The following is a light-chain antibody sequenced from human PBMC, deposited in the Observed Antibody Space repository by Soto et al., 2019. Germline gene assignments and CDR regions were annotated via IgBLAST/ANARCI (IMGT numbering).Light chain of an antibody. V-gene: IGKV3-15*01. CDR1: QSVGSR. Sequence: EIVLTQSPGALSLSPGERATLSCRASQSVGSRVAWYQQKFGQPPRLLIYETSTRANGIPARFSGSGSGTDFTLSISSLQPGDVGIYSCQQYHTWPPIPFGQGTLLAIK. J-gene: IGKJ5*01. CDR2: ETS. CDR3: QQYHTWPPIP.